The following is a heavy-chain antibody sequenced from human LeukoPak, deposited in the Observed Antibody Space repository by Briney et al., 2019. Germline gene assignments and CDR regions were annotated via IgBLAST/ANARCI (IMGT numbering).Heavy chain of an antibody. CDR2: VSIDGSRE. V-gene: IGHV3-30*03. J-gene: IGHJ4*02. CDR3: VRDRLNRAACGGDCYSAVFDY. CDR1: GFTFNNYG. Sequence: GGSLRLSCATSGFTFNNYGLHWVRQAPGKGPEWVAVVSIDGSREFYADSVRGRFTFSRDNSKNTLYLQMNSLTVEDTAVYYCVRDRLNRAACGGDCYSAVFDYWGQGALVTVSS. D-gene: IGHD2-21*02.